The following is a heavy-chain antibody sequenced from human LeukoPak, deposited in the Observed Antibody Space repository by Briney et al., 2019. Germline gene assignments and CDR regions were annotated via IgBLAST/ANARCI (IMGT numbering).Heavy chain of an antibody. CDR1: SVSISSGSYY. CDR2: VYTSGST. Sequence: SQTLSLTCTVSSVSISSGSYYWSWIRQPAGKGLEWIGRVYTSGSTNYNPSLKSRVTISVDTSKNQFSLKLSSVTAADTAVYYCARRPGSGNYYGCFDYWGQGTLVTVSS. V-gene: IGHV4-61*02. CDR3: ARRPGSGNYYGCFDY. D-gene: IGHD1-26*01. J-gene: IGHJ4*02.